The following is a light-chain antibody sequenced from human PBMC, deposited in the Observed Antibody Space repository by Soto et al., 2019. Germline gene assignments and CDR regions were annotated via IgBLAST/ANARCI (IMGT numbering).Light chain of an antibody. Sequence: DIVMTQSPLSLPVTPGEPASISCRSSQSLLHSNGYNYLDWYLQKPGQSPQLLIYLGSNWASGVPDRFSGSGSGTDFTLKISRVEAEDVGVYYCMQALQTPKFGQGTKVEIK. V-gene: IGKV2-28*01. CDR1: QSLLHSNGYNY. CDR2: LGS. J-gene: IGKJ1*01. CDR3: MQALQTPK.